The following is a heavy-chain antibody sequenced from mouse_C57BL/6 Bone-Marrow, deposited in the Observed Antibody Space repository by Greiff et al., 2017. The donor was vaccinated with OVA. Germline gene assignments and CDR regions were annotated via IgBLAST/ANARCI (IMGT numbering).Heavy chain of an antibody. V-gene: IGHV1-69*01. J-gene: IGHJ3*01. CDR3: ARTKWDGGWFAY. CDR2: IDPSDSYT. D-gene: IGHD4-1*01. CDR1: GYTFTSYW. Sequence: QVQLQQPGAELVMPGASVKLSCKASGYTFTSYWMHWVQQRPGQGLEWIGEIDPSDSYTNYNQKFKGKSTLTVDKSSSTAYMQLSSLTSEDAAVYYCARTKWDGGWFAYWGQGTLVTVSA.